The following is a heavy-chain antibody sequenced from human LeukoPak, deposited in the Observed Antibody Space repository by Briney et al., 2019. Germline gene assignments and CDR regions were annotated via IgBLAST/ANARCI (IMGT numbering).Heavy chain of an antibody. CDR3: ARARSKTFDY. CDR2: MNPNSGNT. J-gene: IGHJ4*02. V-gene: IGHV1-8*03. Sequence: SXXVSCKASGYTFTSYDVNWVRQATGQGLEWMGWMNPNSGNTGYAQKFQGRVTITRNTSISTAYMELSSLRSEDTAVYYCARARSKTFDYWGQGTLVTVSS. CDR1: GYTFTSYD. D-gene: IGHD4-11*01.